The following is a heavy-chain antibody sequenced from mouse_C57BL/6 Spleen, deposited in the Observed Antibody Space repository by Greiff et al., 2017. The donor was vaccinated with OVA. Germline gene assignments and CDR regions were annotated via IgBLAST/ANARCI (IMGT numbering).Heavy chain of an antibody. CDR3: ARRTTYFDV. J-gene: IGHJ1*03. D-gene: IGHD2-13*01. V-gene: IGHV1-50*01. CDR1: GYTFTSYW. Sequence: VQLQQPGAELVKPGASVKLSCKASGYTFTSYWMQWVKQRPGQGLEWIGEIDPSDSYTNYNQKFKGKATLTVDTSSSTAYMQLSSLTSEDSAVYYCARRTTYFDVWGTGTTVTVSS. CDR2: IDPSDSYT.